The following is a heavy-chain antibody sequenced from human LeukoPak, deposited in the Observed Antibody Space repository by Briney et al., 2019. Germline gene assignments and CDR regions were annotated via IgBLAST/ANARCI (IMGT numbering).Heavy chain of an antibody. J-gene: IGHJ2*01. Sequence: SETLSLTCTVSGGSISSYCWSWIRQPPGKGLYWVGYIYYSGSTNYNPSLKSRVTISVDTSKNQFSLKLSPVTAADTAVYYCARGAYYYDSSGYYYGRYFDLWGRGTLVTVSS. V-gene: IGHV4-59*01. CDR3: ARGAYYYDSSGYYYGRYFDL. D-gene: IGHD3-22*01. CDR1: GGSISSYC. CDR2: IYYSGST.